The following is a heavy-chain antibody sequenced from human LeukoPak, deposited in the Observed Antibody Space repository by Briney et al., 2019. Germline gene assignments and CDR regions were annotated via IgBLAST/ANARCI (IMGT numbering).Heavy chain of an antibody. CDR1: GFTFSSYS. V-gene: IGHV3-21*01. CDR3: ARDLETRGPPRFDP. CDR2: ISSSSSYI. J-gene: IGHJ5*02. Sequence: GGSLRLSCAASGFTFSSYSMNWVRQAPGKGLEWVSSISSSSSYIYYADSVKGRFTISRDNAKNSLYLQMNSLRAEDTAVYYCARDLETRGPPRFDPWGQGTLVTVSS. D-gene: IGHD1-1*01.